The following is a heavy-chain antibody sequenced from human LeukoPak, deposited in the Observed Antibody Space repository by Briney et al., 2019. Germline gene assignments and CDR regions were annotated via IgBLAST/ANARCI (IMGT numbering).Heavy chain of an antibody. CDR2: IYSGGET. CDR1: IFSNYW. Sequence: IFSNYWMSWVRQAPGKGLEWIGSIYSGGETHYNPSLNSRVTIFLDTSKNRFSLNLISVTATDTAVYYCVRDYSNFVQGDWGQGTLVTVSS. J-gene: IGHJ4*02. CDR3: VRDYSNFVQGD. V-gene: IGHV4-39*02. D-gene: IGHD4-11*01.